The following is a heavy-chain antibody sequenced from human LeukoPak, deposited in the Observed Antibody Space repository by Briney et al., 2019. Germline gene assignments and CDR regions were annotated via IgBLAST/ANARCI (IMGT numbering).Heavy chain of an antibody. CDR1: GFTFSSYG. CDR3: AKAPVTTCRGAYCYPFDY. D-gene: IGHD2-21*01. V-gene: IGHV3-30*02. Sequence: GGSLRLSCAASGFTFSSYGMHWVRQAPGKGLEWVAFIRYDGSNKYYADSVKGRFTISRDSSKNTLFLQMNRLRPEDAAVYYCAKAPVTTCRGAYCYPFDYWGQGTLVTVSS. J-gene: IGHJ4*02. CDR2: IRYDGSNK.